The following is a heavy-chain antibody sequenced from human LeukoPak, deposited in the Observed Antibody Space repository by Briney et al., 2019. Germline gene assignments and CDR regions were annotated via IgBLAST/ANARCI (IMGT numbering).Heavy chain of an antibody. Sequence: GGSLRLSCAASGFSFSDYRMYWVRQAPGKGMEWVANINQDGSEQYYVDSVKGRFTISRDNAKNSLYLQMNSLRAEDTAVYYCSRSLDYWGQGALVTVSS. V-gene: IGHV3-7*01. CDR2: INQDGSEQ. J-gene: IGHJ4*02. CDR3: SRSLDY. CDR1: GFSFSDYR.